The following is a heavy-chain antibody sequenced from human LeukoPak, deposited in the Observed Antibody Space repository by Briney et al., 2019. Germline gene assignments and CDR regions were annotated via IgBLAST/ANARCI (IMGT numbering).Heavy chain of an antibody. CDR3: ARVAPRITMIVVVTPNWFDP. Sequence: ASVKVSCKASGYNFFTYGITWVRQAPGQGLEWMGWISPHNGNANYAQKLQGRVTMTTDTSTSTAYMEPRSLRSDDTAVYYCARVAPRITMIVVVTPNWFDPWGQGTLVTVSS. J-gene: IGHJ5*02. CDR2: ISPHNGNA. V-gene: IGHV1-18*01. D-gene: IGHD3-22*01. CDR1: GYNFFTYG.